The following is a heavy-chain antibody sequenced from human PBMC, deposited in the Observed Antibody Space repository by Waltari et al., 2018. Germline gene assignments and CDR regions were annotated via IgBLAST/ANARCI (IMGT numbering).Heavy chain of an antibody. J-gene: IGHJ3*02. V-gene: IGHV1-18*01. Sequence: HVQLVQSGAEVKKPGASVKVSCKASGYTFTSYVIRWVRQAPGQGLEWMGWVSAYNGNTNYAQKLQGRVTMTTDTSTSTDYMELRSMRPDETAVYYCARDSGLYAFDIWGQGTMVTVSS. CDR1: GYTFTSYV. CDR2: VSAYNGNT. CDR3: ARDSGLYAFDI.